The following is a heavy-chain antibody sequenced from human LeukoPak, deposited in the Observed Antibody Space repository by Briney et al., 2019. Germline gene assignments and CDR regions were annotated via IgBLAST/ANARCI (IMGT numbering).Heavy chain of an antibody. D-gene: IGHD2-15*01. J-gene: IGHJ4*02. Sequence: SETLSLTCALYGGSFSSYYWNWIRQSPGKGLQWIAEINHSGSINYNPSFKSRVTTSVDKSKKQFSLKLNSVTAADTAVYYCALFEVVVGSTQDFWGQGTLVTVSS. CDR3: ALFEVVVGSTQDF. CDR1: GGSFSSYY. V-gene: IGHV4-34*01. CDR2: INHSGSI.